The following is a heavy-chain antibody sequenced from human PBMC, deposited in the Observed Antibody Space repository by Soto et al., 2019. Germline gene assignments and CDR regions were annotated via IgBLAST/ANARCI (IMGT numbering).Heavy chain of an antibody. Sequence: SETLSLTCVVSGDSITSSNWWRWVRQAPGKGLEWIGEVYHGGSAYYNPSLKSRVTILMDESKNQFSLNLNSVTAADTAVYYCTRGFHGSGRHHPWGKGTLVTVSS. CDR3: TRGFHGSGRHHP. CDR1: GDSITSSNW. J-gene: IGHJ5*02. V-gene: IGHV4-4*02. CDR2: VYHGGSA. D-gene: IGHD6-25*01.